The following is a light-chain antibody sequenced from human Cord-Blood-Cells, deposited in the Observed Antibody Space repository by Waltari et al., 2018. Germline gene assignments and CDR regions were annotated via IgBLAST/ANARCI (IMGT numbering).Light chain of an antibody. Sequence: DIQMTQSPSTLSASVGDRVTITCRASQSISSWLAWYQQKPGKAPKLLIYDASSLESGVPSRCSGSGSGTEFTLTIISLQPDDFATYCQQYNSYSRGYTFGQGTKLEIK. V-gene: IGKV1-5*01. CDR2: DAS. CDR1: QSISSW. J-gene: IGKJ2*01. CDR3: QQYNSYSRGYT.